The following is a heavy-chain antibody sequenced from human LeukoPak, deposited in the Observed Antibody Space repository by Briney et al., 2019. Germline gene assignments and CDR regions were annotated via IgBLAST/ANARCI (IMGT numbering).Heavy chain of an antibody. J-gene: IGHJ5*02. CDR2: IYTSGST. CDR1: GGSISSGSYY. CDR3: ARGPTYYYDSSGYYYGHWFDP. D-gene: IGHD3-22*01. Sequence: SQTLSLTCTVSGGSISSGSYYWCWIRQPAGKGLEWIGRIYTSGSTNYNPSLKSRVTISVDTSKNQFSLKLSSVTAADTAVYYCARGPTYYYDSSGYYYGHWFDPWGQGTLVTVSS. V-gene: IGHV4-61*02.